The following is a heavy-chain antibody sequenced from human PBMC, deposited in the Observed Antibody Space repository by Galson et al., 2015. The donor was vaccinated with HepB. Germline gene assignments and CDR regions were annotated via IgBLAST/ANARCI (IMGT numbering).Heavy chain of an antibody. V-gene: IGHV3-53*01. CDR1: GFTVSSTY. CDR2: IYSGGDT. CDR3: ARGTMAARPVGLNY. J-gene: IGHJ4*02. Sequence: SLRLSCAASGFTVSSTYMSWVRQAPGKGLEWLSVIYSGGDTYYADSVKGRLTISRDNSKNTLYLQMNSLRAADTAVYYCARGTMAARPVGLNYWGQGTLVTVSS. D-gene: IGHD6-6*01.